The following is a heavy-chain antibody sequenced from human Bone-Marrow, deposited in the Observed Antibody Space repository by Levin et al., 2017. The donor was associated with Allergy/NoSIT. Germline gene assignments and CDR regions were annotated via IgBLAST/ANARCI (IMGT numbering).Heavy chain of an antibody. CDR1: GGSFSHDY. Sequence: SETLSLTCGVFGGSFSHDYWTWVRQSPGKGLEWIGEITQSGTTNFHPSLQGRVMLSLDTSKNHFSLNLISVTAADTAVFYCARSRLDTWRSDFYGMDVWGQGTPVTV. J-gene: IGHJ6*02. CDR3: ARSRLDTWRSDFYGMDV. V-gene: IGHV4-34*01. D-gene: IGHD5-18*01. CDR2: ITQSGTT.